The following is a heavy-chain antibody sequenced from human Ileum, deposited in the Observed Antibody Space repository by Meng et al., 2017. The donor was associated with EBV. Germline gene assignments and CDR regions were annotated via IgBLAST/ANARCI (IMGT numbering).Heavy chain of an antibody. CDR1: GGSVSSGGNY. Sequence: QVELSESGPVLVKPSETLSLTCCVSGGSVSSGGNYWSWIRQPPGKGLEWIGYIYTSGSTNYNPSLKSRVTISVDTSKNQFSLKLSSVTAADTAVYYCARDGYSSGSDWGQGTLVTVSS. D-gene: IGHD6-19*01. V-gene: IGHV4-61*08. J-gene: IGHJ4*02. CDR3: ARDGYSSGSD. CDR2: IYTSGST.